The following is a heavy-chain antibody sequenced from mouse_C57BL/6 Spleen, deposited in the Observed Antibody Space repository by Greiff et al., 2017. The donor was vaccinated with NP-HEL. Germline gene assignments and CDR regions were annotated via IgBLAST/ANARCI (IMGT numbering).Heavy chain of an antibody. CDR2: IDPSDSYT. D-gene: IGHD2-4*01. V-gene: IGHV1-69*01. CDR1: GYTFTSYW. CDR3: ASHYYDYDWYFDV. J-gene: IGHJ1*03. Sequence: QVQLQQSGAELVMPGASVKLSCTASGYTFTSYWMPWVQQRPGQGLEWIGEIDPSDSYTNYTQKFKGKSTLTVDKSSSTAYMQLSSLTSEDSAVYYCASHYYDYDWYFDVWGTGTTVTVSS.